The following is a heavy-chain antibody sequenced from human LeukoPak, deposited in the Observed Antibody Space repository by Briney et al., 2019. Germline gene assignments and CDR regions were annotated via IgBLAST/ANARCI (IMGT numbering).Heavy chain of an antibody. CDR1: GFTFRNYM. V-gene: IGHV3-30*14. D-gene: IGHD3-10*01. J-gene: IGHJ4*02. CDR3: ARVQGGGFRTADF. Sequence: GGSLRLSCAASGFTFRNYMMHWVRQAPGKGLDWVAVILEDGSIQHYADSVKGRFTISRDNSRNTVFFQMNSLRGEDTAIYYCARVQGGGFRTADFWGQGTVVTVSS. CDR2: ILEDGSIQ.